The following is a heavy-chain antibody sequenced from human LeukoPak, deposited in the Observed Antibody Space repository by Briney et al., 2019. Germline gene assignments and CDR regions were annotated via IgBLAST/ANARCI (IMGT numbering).Heavy chain of an antibody. D-gene: IGHD2-15*01. J-gene: IGHJ3*02. V-gene: IGHV6-1*01. Sequence: SQTLSLTCAISGDSVSSNSAAWNWIRQSPSRGLEWLGRTYYRSKWYDDYAGSVKSRLTINPDTSKNQFSLQLNSVTPEDTAVYYCARRYCSGGSCFDAFDIWGQGTMVTVSS. CDR1: GDSVSSNSAA. CDR3: ARRYCSGGSCFDAFDI. CDR2: TYYRSKWYD.